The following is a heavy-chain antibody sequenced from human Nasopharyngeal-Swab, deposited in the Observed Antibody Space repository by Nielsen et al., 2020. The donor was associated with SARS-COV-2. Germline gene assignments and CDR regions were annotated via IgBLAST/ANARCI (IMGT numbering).Heavy chain of an antibody. D-gene: IGHD1-1*01. CDR3: TTGTTGNPTYYYYYGMDV. Sequence: VRQMPGKGLEWVSVIYSGGSTYYAGSVKGRFTISRDNSKNTLYLQMNSLRAEDTAVYYCTTGTTGNPTYYYYYGMDVWGQGTTVTVSS. CDR2: IYSGGST. J-gene: IGHJ6*02. V-gene: IGHV3-53*01.